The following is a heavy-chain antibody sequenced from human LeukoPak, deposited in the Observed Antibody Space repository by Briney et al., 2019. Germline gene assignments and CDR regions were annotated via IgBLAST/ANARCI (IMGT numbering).Heavy chain of an antibody. Sequence: PSETLSLTCTVSGGSISSGGYYWSWVRQHPAKGLEWIGYIYYSGSTYYNPSLKSRVTISVDTSKNQFSLKLSSVTAADTAVYYCARGLTDNYYYYGMHVWGKGTTVTVSS. CDR2: IYYSGST. CDR3: ARGLTDNYYYYGMHV. CDR1: GGSISSGGYY. V-gene: IGHV4-31*03. D-gene: IGHD3-9*01. J-gene: IGHJ6*04.